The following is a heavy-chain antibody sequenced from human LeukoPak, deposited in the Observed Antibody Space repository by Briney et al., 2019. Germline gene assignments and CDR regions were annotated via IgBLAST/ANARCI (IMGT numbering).Heavy chain of an antibody. J-gene: IGHJ4*02. CDR1: GGTFSSYA. CDR2: IIPIFGTA. D-gene: IGHD6-19*01. V-gene: IGHV1-69*01. Sequence: VASVNVSCKASGGTFSSYAISWVRQAPGQGLEWMGGIIPIFGTANYAQKFQGRVTITADESTSTAYMELSSLRSEDTAVYYCASRALGYSSGWYHYWGRGTLVTVSS. CDR3: ASRALGYSSGWYHY.